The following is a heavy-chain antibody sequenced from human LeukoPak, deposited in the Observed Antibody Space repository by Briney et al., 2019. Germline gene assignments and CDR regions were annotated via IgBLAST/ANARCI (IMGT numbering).Heavy chain of an antibody. CDR2: INTDGSRI. V-gene: IGHV3-74*01. Sequence: GGSLRLSCAASGFIFSSYWMHWVRQAPGKGLVWVSRINTDGSRISYADSVKGRFTISRDNAKNTLYLQMNSLRAEDTAVYYCARDRVGPGDNWFDPWGQGTLVTVSS. D-gene: IGHD3-10*01. CDR1: GFIFSSYW. CDR3: ARDRVGPGDNWFDP. J-gene: IGHJ5*02.